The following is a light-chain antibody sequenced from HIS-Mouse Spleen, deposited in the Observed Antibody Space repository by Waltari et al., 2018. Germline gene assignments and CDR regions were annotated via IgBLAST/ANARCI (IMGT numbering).Light chain of an antibody. Sequence: SYVLTQPPSVSVAPGKTARITCGGNNLGSKSVHWYQQKPGQAPVLVVYADSDRPSGIPELFSGSNSGNTATLTISRVEAGDEADYYCQVWDSSSDHVVFGGGTKLTVL. V-gene: IGLV3-21*03. CDR3: QVWDSSSDHVV. CDR2: ADS. CDR1: NLGSKS. J-gene: IGLJ2*01.